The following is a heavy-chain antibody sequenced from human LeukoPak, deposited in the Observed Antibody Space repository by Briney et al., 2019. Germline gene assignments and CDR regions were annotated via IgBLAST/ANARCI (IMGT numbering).Heavy chain of an antibody. V-gene: IGHV3-74*01. Sequence: GGSLRLSCAASGFTFSSYWMHWVRQAPGKGLVWVSRINSDGSSTSYADSVKGRFTISRDSAKNTLYLQMNSLRAEDTAVYYCAGVKSGLWLHLYYFDYWGQGTLVTVSS. CDR3: AGVKSGLWLHLYYFDY. CDR1: GFTFSSYW. CDR2: INSDGSST. D-gene: IGHD5-18*01. J-gene: IGHJ4*02.